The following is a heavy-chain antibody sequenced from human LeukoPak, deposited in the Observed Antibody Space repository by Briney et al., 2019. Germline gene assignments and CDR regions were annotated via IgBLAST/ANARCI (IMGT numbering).Heavy chain of an antibody. CDR1: GYTLTGYS. D-gene: IGHD1-26*01. CDR2: LNPNSGGT. J-gene: IGHJ5*02. V-gene: IGHV1-2*02. CDR3: ARVSGSYRWFDP. Sequence: ASVEVSCKASGYTLTGYSMHWVRQAPGQGLEWMGWLNPNSGGTNYAQKFQGRVTITRNTSISTAYMELSSLRSEDTAVYYCARVSGSYRWFDPWGQGTLVTVSS.